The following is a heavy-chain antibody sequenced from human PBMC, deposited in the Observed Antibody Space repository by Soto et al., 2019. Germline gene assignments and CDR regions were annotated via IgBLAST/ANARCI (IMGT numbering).Heavy chain of an antibody. CDR2: INAGNGNT. D-gene: IGHD3-10*01. V-gene: IGHV1-3*01. CDR1: GYTFTSYA. Sequence: ASVKVSCKASGYTFTSYAMHWVRQAPGQRLEWMGWINAGNGNTKYSQKFQGRVTITRDTSASTAYMELSSLRSEDTAVYYCARDPSGYYGTDVWGQGTTVTVSS. CDR3: ARDPSGYYGTDV. J-gene: IGHJ6*02.